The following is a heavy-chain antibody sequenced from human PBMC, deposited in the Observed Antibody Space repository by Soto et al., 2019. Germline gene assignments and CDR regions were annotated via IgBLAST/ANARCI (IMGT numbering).Heavy chain of an antibody. Sequence: GPQVKVSCKASGGTFSSYAISWVRQAPGQGLEWMGGIIPIFGTANYAQKFQGRVTITADKSTSTAYMELSSLRSEDTAVYYCARASVNHYGMDVWGQGTTVTVSS. CDR3: ARASVNHYGMDV. CDR1: GGTFSSYA. CDR2: IIPIFGTA. V-gene: IGHV1-69*06. J-gene: IGHJ6*02.